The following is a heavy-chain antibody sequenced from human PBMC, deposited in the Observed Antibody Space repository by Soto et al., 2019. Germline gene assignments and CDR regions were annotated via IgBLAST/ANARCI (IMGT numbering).Heavy chain of an antibody. CDR3: AKEGVGITGTSIESFQH. D-gene: IGHD1-7*01. CDR1: GFTFSSYA. V-gene: IGHV3-23*01. CDR2: ISGSGGST. Sequence: LSLTCTASGFTFSSYAMSWVRQAPGKGLEWVSAISGSGGSTYYADSVKGRFTISRDNSKNTLYLQMNSLGAEDTAVYYCAKEGVGITGTSIESFQHWGQGTLVTVSS. J-gene: IGHJ1*01.